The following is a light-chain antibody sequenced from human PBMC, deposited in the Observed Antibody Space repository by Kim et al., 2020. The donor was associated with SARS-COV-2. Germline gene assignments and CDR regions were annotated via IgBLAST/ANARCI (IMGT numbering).Light chain of an antibody. CDR1: QSVSSSY. V-gene: IGKV3-20*01. CDR2: GAS. J-gene: IGKJ1*01. Sequence: EIVLTQSPGTLSLSPGERATLSCRASQSVSSSYLAWYQQKPGQAPRLLIYGASSRATGIPDRFSGSGSGTDFTLTISRLEPEDFAVYYCQQYGSLPEGTFGQGTKVDIK. CDR3: QQYGSLPEGT.